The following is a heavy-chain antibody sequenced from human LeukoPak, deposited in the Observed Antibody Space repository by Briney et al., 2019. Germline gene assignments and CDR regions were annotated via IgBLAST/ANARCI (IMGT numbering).Heavy chain of an antibody. D-gene: IGHD6-6*01. V-gene: IGHV3-21*01. CDR2: ISSSSSYI. CDR1: GFTFSSYS. CDR3: ARGASSPHFDY. Sequence: GGSLRLSCAASGFTFSSYSMDWVRQAPGKGLEWVSSISSSSSYIYYADSVKGRFTISRDNAKNSLYLQMNSLRAEDTAVYYCARGASSPHFDYWGQGTLVTVSS. J-gene: IGHJ4*02.